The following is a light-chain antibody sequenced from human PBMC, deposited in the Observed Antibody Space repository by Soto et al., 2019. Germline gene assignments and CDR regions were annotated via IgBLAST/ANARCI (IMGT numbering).Light chain of an antibody. CDR2: GAS. CDR1: QSVSSSY. CDR3: QQYGSSGT. J-gene: IGKJ1*01. Sequence: IVLTQSPGTLSLSPWERSTLSCRASQSVSSSYLAWYQQKPEQPPSLLIAGASSRGTGIPDRFSGSGSGKDFTLTSSRLEDDDLAVYYCQQYGSSGTFGQGTKVDIK. V-gene: IGKV3-20*01.